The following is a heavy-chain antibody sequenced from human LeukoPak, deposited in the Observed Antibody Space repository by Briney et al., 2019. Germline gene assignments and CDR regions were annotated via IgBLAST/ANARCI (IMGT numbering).Heavy chain of an antibody. Sequence: PGGSLRLSCAASGLTFSSYSMNWVRQAPGKGLEWVSSISSSSNYIYYADSVKGRFTISRDNAKNSLYLQMNSLRAEDTAVYYCARDPSSGWYLKGWFDPWGQGTLVTVSS. D-gene: IGHD6-19*01. J-gene: IGHJ5*02. CDR2: ISSSSNYI. CDR1: GLTFSSYS. V-gene: IGHV3-21*01. CDR3: ARDPSSGWYLKGWFDP.